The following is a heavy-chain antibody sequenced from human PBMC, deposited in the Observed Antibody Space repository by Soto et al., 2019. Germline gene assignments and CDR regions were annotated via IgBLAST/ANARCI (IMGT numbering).Heavy chain of an antibody. Sequence: EVQLLESGGGLVQPGGSLRLSCTASGFTFSSYAMNWVRQAPGKGLEWVSSISSSSSYIYYADSVKGRFTISRDNAKNSLYLQMNSLRAEDTAVYYCARVGLGTVTTHGPYYGMDVWGQGTTVTVSS. J-gene: IGHJ6*02. CDR2: ISSSSSYI. CDR3: ARVGLGTVTTHGPYYGMDV. V-gene: IGHV3-21*01. D-gene: IGHD4-4*01. CDR1: GFTFSSYA.